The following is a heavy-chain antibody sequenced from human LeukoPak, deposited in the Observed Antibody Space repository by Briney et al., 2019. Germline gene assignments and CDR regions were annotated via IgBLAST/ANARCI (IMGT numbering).Heavy chain of an antibody. CDR2: IKQDGSET. CDR3: ARFRSGLAVIDY. V-gene: IGHV3-7*05. J-gene: IGHJ4*02. D-gene: IGHD3-22*01. CDR1: GYTFSSYW. Sequence: AGGSLRLSCAASGYTFSSYWMSWVRQVPGKGLEWVANIKQDGSETYYVDSVKGRFTISRDNAKNSLYLQMNSLRAEDTAVYYCARFRSGLAVIDYWGQGTLVTVSS.